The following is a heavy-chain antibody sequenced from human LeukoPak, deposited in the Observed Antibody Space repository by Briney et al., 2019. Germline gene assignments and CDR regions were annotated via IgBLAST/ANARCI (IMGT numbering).Heavy chain of an antibody. J-gene: IGHJ4*02. Sequence: PWGSLRLSCAASGFTFSSYSINWVRQAPGKGLEWISSISSSSYIYYADSVKGRFTISRDNAKNSLYLQMNSLRAEDTAVYYCAREPRGTSGNWGQGTLVTVSS. CDR1: GFTFSSYS. D-gene: IGHD1-1*01. V-gene: IGHV3-21*01. CDR2: ISSSSYI. CDR3: AREPRGTSGN.